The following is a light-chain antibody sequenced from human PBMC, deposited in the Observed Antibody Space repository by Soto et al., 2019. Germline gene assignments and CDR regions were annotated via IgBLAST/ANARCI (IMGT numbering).Light chain of an antibody. CDR3: QQYDSFPLT. J-gene: IGKJ4*01. CDR2: KAS. Sequence: DIQMTQSPSTPSASVGDRVTTTCRASQSISNWLAWYQQRPGRAPQLLIHKASTLETGVPSRFSGSGSGTEFTLTISSLQPDDFASYFCQQYDSFPLTFGGGTKV. CDR1: QSISNW. V-gene: IGKV1-5*03.